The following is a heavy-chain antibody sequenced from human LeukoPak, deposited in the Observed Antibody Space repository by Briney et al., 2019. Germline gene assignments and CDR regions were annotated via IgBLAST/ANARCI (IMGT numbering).Heavy chain of an antibody. J-gene: IGHJ4*02. CDR3: AKGGSGSYSVDYFDY. V-gene: IGHV3-23*01. D-gene: IGHD3-10*01. CDR2: ISGSGGSA. CDR1: GFTFSSYA. Sequence: PGGSLRLSCAASGFTFSSYAMSWVRQAPGKGLEWVSAISGSGGSAYYADSVKGRFTISRDNSKNTLYLQMNSLRAEDTAVYYCAKGGSGSYSVDYFDYWGQGTLVTVSS.